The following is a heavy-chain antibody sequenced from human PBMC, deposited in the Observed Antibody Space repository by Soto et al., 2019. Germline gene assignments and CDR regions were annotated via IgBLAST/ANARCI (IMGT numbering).Heavy chain of an antibody. Sequence: GASVKVSCKASGYTFTGYYMHCVRQAPGQGLEWMGWINPNSGGTNYAQKFQGWVTMTRDTSISTAYMELSRLRSDDTAVYYCARVGGSGHDHYYGMAVWGQGTTVTVSS. CDR2: INPNSGGT. CDR1: GYTFTGYY. D-gene: IGHD5-12*01. V-gene: IGHV1-2*04. J-gene: IGHJ6*02. CDR3: ARVGGSGHDHYYGMAV.